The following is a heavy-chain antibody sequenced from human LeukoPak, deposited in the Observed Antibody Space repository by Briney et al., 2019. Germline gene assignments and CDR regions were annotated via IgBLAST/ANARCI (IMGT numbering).Heavy chain of an antibody. CDR1: GGSFSGYY. J-gene: IGHJ2*01. Sequence: SETLSLTCAVYGGSFSGYYWSRIRQPPGKGLEWIGEINHSGSTNYNPSLKSRVTISVDTSKNQFSLKLSSVTAADTAVYYCARGGGSGRLLGYFDLWGRGTPVTVSS. D-gene: IGHD6-19*01. CDR3: ARGGGSGRLLGYFDL. CDR2: INHSGST. V-gene: IGHV4-34*01.